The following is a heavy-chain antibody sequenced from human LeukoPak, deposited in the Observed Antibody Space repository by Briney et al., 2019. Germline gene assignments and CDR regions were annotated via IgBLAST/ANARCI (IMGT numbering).Heavy chain of an antibody. CDR2: IRYDGSNK. D-gene: IGHD1-26*01. Sequence: GGSLRLSXAASGFTFSSYGMHWVRQAPGKGLEWVAFIRYDGSNKYYADSVKGRFTISRDNSKNTLYLQMNSLRAEDTAVYYCAKAPLGATPYYFDYWGQGTLVTVSS. V-gene: IGHV3-30*02. CDR3: AKAPLGATPYYFDY. J-gene: IGHJ4*02. CDR1: GFTFSSYG.